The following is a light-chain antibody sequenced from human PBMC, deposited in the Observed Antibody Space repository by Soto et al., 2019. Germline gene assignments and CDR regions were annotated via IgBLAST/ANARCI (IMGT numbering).Light chain of an antibody. CDR1: SSDVGGYNY. V-gene: IGLV2-11*01. J-gene: IGLJ1*01. Sequence: QSALTQPRSVSGSPGQSVTISCTGTSSDVGGYNYVSWYQQHTGKAPKLMIYDASKRPSGVPDRFSGSKSGNTASLTSSGLQAEDEADYYGCSYAGSYTLYVFGTGTKVTVL. CDR3: CSYAGSYTLYV. CDR2: DAS.